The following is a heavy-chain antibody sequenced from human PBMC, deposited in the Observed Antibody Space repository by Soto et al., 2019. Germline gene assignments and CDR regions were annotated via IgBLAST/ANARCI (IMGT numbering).Heavy chain of an antibody. CDR3: AKVGEDPLEYFDY. Sequence: EVQLLESGGGLVQPGGSLRLSCAASGFTFSSYAMSWVRQAPGKGLEWVSAISGSGGSTYYADSVKGRFTISRDNSKNTLYLQMNSLRDEDTAVYYCAKVGEDPLEYFDYWGQGTLVTVSS. V-gene: IGHV3-23*01. CDR2: ISGSGGST. CDR1: GFTFSSYA. D-gene: IGHD3-16*01. J-gene: IGHJ4*02.